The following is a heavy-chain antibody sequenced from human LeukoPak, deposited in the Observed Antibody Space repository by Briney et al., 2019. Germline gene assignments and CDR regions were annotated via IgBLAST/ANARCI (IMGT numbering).Heavy chain of an antibody. CDR1: GFTFDDYG. CDR3: AKQLGYCSDGSCYFPY. V-gene: IGHV3-23*01. CDR2: ISGSGGST. Sequence: PGGSLRLSCAASGFTFDDYGMSWVRQAPGKGLEWVSGISGSGGSTYYADSVQGRFTISRDNSKSTLCLQMNSLRAEDTAVYYCAKQLGYCSDGSCYFPYWGQGTLVTVSS. J-gene: IGHJ4*02. D-gene: IGHD2-15*01.